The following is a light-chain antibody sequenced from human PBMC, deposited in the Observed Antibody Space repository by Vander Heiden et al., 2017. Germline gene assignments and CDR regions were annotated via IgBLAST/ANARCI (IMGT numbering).Light chain of an antibody. V-gene: IGLV1-51*01. CDR3: GTWDSSLSAGV. CDR2: DNN. CDR1: SSNIGNNY. Sequence: ISCSGSSSNIGNNYVSWYQQLPGTAPKLLIYDNNKRPSGIPDRFSGSKSGTSATLGITGLQTGDEADYYCGTWDSSLSAGVFGGGTKLTVL. J-gene: IGLJ2*01.